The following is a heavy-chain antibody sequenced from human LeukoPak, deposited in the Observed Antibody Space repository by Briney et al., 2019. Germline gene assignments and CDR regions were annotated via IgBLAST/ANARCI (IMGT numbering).Heavy chain of an antibody. V-gene: IGHV4-39*01. Sequence: SETLSLTCTVSGGSISSSSYYWGWIRQPPGKGLEWIGSIYYSGSTYYNPSLKSRVTISVDTSKNQFSLKLSSVTAADTAVYYCARGGRYFDWLPLDPWGQGTLVTVSS. J-gene: IGHJ5*02. D-gene: IGHD3-9*01. CDR2: IYYSGST. CDR3: ARGGRYFDWLPLDP. CDR1: GGSISSSSYY.